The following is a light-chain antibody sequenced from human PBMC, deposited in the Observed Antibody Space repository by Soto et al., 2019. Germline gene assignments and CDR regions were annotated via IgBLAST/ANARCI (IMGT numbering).Light chain of an antibody. V-gene: IGKV3-11*01. J-gene: IGKJ2*01. CDR3: QHYFNWPYT. Sequence: EIVLTQSPATLSLSPGERATLSCRASQSVSSYLAWYQQKPGQAPRLLIYDASNRATGIPARFSGSGSGTDFTLTINSLESEDFAVYYCQHYFNWPYTFGQGTKVDIK. CDR2: DAS. CDR1: QSVSSY.